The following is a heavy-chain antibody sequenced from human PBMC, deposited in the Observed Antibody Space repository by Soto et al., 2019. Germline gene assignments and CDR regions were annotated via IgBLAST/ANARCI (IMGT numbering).Heavy chain of an antibody. D-gene: IGHD3-16*02. Sequence: LACRYMQWAQHAPEKGLEWMGWVNPNSGGTNYAQKFQGWVTMTTDPSISTAYMELSRLRSDDPAVYYCASDRMYYDYVGGSYRNTRDAFDIWGQGTMVTVSS. CDR2: VNPNSGGT. CDR3: ASDRMYYDYVGGSYRNTRDAFDI. CDR1: LACRY. J-gene: IGHJ3*02. V-gene: IGHV1-2*04.